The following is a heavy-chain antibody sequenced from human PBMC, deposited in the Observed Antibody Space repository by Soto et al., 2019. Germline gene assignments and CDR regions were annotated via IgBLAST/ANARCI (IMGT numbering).Heavy chain of an antibody. D-gene: IGHD2-15*01. CDR3: AKETCALCGGGTCHLSRLDS. CDR2: ISGSGGNT. Sequence: PGGSLRLSCAASGFTFSLYAMSWVRQAPGKGLEWVSSISGSGGNTYYPGSVKGRFTISRDNSKNTLYLQMNSLRAEDTAVYYCAKETCALCGGGTCHLSRLDSWGRGTLVTVSS. J-gene: IGHJ4*02. CDR1: GFTFSLYA. V-gene: IGHV3-23*01.